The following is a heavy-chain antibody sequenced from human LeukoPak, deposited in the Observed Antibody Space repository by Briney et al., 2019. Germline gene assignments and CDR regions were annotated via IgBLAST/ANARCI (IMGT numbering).Heavy chain of an antibody. CDR3: ARNRPGGGSYSTY. Sequence: LSLTCTVSGGSISSYYWSWIRQPAGKGLEWVSYISSSGSTIYYADSVKGRFTISRNNAKNSLYLQMNSLRAEDTAVYYCARNRPGGGSYSTYWGQGTLVTVSS. J-gene: IGHJ4*02. V-gene: IGHV3-11*01. CDR2: ISSSGSTI. D-gene: IGHD1-26*01. CDR1: GGSISSYY.